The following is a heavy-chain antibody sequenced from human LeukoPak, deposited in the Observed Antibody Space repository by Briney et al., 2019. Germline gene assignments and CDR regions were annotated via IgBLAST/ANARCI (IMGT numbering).Heavy chain of an antibody. CDR2: IWYDGSNK. D-gene: IGHD1-1*01. CDR3: ARDLISWNGLYYYYYGMDV. J-gene: IGHJ6*02. CDR1: GITFNRYA. Sequence: GRSLRLSCLASGITFNRYAMHWVRQSPGKGLEWVAVIWYDGSNKYYADSVKGRFTISRDNSKNTLYLQMNSLRAEDTAVYYCARDLISWNGLYYYYYGMDVWGQGTTVTVSS. V-gene: IGHV3-33*08.